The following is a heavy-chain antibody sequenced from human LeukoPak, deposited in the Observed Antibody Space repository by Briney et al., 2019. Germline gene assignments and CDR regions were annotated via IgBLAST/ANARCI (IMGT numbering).Heavy chain of an antibody. D-gene: IGHD6-6*01. CDR2: VYYSGST. V-gene: IGHV4-59*08. J-gene: IGHJ4*02. CDR3: AKAPVLYYFDC. CDR1: GGSISSYY. Sequence: SETLSLTCTVSGGSISSYYWSWIRQPPGKGLEWIGYVYYSGSTSYNPSLKSRVTISVDTSSNQFSLKLSSVTAADTAVYYCAKAPVLYYFDCWGQGTLVTVSS.